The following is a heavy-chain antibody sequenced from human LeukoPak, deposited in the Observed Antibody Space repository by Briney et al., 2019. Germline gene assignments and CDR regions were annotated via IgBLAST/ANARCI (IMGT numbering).Heavy chain of an antibody. J-gene: IGHJ1*01. CDR1: GYTFRRNW. CDR3: AQQWDCTGGSCYPNYFAS. D-gene: IGHD2-15*01. V-gene: IGHV5-51*01. CDR2: LYPGDYDA. Sequence: GESLKISCQASGYTFRRNWIAWVRQQPGKGLEWMGILYPGDYDARYTASFRGQVTMSVDKSPSTAYLQWRSLRASDTAIYYCAQQWDCTGGSCYPNYFASWGQGTLVTVSS.